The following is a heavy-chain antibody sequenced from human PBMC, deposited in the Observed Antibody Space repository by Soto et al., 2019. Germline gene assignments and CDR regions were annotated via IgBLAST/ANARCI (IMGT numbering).Heavy chain of an antibody. J-gene: IGHJ4*02. Sequence: QILLVQSGAEVKKPGASVKVSCKASGYTFTNYDIGWVRQAPGQGLYWMGWISPYSGNTKYAQKFQGRVTMTTDTSTTTAYMELRRRRSDDTAVCSCVRFASSGWYTGGYWGQGTLVTVSS. CDR3: VRFASSGWYTGGY. V-gene: IGHV1-18*01. CDR1: GYTFTNYD. D-gene: IGHD6-19*01. CDR2: ISPYSGNT.